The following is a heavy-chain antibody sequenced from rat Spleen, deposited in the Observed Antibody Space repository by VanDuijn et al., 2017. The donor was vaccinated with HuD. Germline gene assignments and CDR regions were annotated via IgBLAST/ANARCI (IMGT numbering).Heavy chain of an antibody. D-gene: IGHD1-2*01. J-gene: IGHJ2*01. CDR1: GFSLSNYG. Sequence: QVQLKESGPGLVQPSQTLSLTCTVSGFSLSNYGLIWVRQPPGKGLEWMGAIWGNGNANYNSALKSRLSISRDTSKSQVFLKMNNLQTEDTAMYFCARSDYSSPYYFDYWGQGVMVTVSS. CDR3: ARSDYSSPYYFDY. CDR2: IWGNGNA. V-gene: IGHV2S61*01.